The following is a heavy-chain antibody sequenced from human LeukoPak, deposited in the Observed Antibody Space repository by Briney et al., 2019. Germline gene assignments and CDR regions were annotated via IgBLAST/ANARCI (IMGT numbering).Heavy chain of an antibody. V-gene: IGHV4-59*01. CDR3: ARGSRYYYDSSGYLFDS. J-gene: IGHJ4*02. CDR1: SDSINTYY. D-gene: IGHD3-22*01. CDR2: IYYSGST. Sequence: SETLSLTCTVSSDSINTYYWTWIRQPPGKGLEWIGYIYYSGSTNYNPSLKSRVTISLDTSKNQFSLKLTSVTAADTAIYYCARGSRYYYDSSGYLFDSWGQGTLVTVSS.